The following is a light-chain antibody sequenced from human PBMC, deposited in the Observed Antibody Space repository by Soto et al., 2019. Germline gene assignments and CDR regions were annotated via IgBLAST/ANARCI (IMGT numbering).Light chain of an antibody. J-gene: IGKJ1*01. V-gene: IGKV3-15*01. Sequence: EIVMTQSPATLSASPGERATLSCRASQSVSSNLAWYQQKPGQAPRLLIYGASARATDTPARFSGSGSGTEFTLTISSLRSEDFAVYYCQQSDNWPRTFGQGTKVEIK. CDR1: QSVSSN. CDR2: GAS. CDR3: QQSDNWPRT.